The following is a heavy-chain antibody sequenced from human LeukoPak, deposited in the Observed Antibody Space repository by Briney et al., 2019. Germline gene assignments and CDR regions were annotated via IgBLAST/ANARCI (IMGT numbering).Heavy chain of an antibody. V-gene: IGHV1-58*02. J-gene: IGHJ4*02. D-gene: IGHD2-2*01. Sequence: TVKVSFMASGFTFTSSAMQWVRQARGQRLEWIGWVVVGSGNTNYAQKFQERVTITRDTSTSTAYMELSSLRSEDTAVYYCAADGVGKGYYFDKGGEGTLVTVSS. CDR1: GFTFTSSA. CDR3: AADGVGKGYYFDK. CDR2: VVVGSGNT.